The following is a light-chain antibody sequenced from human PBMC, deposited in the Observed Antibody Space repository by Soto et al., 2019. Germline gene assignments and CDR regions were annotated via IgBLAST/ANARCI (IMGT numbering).Light chain of an antibody. V-gene: IGLV1-40*01. Sequence: QSVLTQPPSVSGAPGQRVTISCTGSSSNIGAGYDVHWYQQLPGTAPKLLIYGNSNRPSGVPDRFSGSKSGTSASLAITGLQDEDEADYYCQSYASSLSGCVFGGGTKLTVL. CDR2: GNS. CDR3: QSYASSLSGCV. J-gene: IGLJ2*01. CDR1: SSNIGAGYD.